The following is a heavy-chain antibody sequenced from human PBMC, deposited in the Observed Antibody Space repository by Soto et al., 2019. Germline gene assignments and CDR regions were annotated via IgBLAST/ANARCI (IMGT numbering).Heavy chain of an antibody. CDR3: ARDRGYSGYDYGYYYYYGMDV. Sequence: GGSLRLSCAASGFTFSSYGMHWVRQAPGKGLEWVAVIWYDGSNKYYADSVKGRFTISRDNSKNTLYLQMNSLRAEDTAVYYCARDRGYSGYDYGYYYYYGMDVWGQGTTVTVSS. D-gene: IGHD5-12*01. V-gene: IGHV3-33*01. J-gene: IGHJ6*02. CDR1: GFTFSSYG. CDR2: IWYDGSNK.